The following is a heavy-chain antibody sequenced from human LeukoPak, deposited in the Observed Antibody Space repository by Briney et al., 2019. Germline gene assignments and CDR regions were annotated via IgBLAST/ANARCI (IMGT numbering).Heavy chain of an antibody. CDR2: TSSSGST. CDR1: GASISLYY. D-gene: IGHD3/OR15-3a*01. J-gene: IGHJ2*01. Sequence: KPSETLSLTCTVSGASISLYYWSWIRQPAGKGLEWIGRTSSSGSTNYNPSLKSRVTMSVDTSKNQFSLDLSSVTAADTAVYYCARDSRTERPWYFDLWGRGTLVTVSS. CDR3: ARDSRTERPWYFDL. V-gene: IGHV4-4*07.